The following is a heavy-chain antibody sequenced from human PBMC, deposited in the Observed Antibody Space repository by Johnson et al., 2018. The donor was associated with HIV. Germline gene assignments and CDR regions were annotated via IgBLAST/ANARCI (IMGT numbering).Heavy chain of an antibody. CDR3: AREVGIQLWSSDAFDI. J-gene: IGHJ3*02. CDR2: INWNGGRT. Sequence: VQLVESGGGLVKPGGSLRLSCAASGFTFDDYGMSWVRQAPGKGLEWVSGINWNGGRTGYADSVKGRFTISRDNAKNSLYLQMNSLRAEDTALYYCAREVGIQLWSSDAFDIWGQGTMVTVSS. V-gene: IGHV3-20*04. D-gene: IGHD5-18*01. CDR1: GFTFDDYG.